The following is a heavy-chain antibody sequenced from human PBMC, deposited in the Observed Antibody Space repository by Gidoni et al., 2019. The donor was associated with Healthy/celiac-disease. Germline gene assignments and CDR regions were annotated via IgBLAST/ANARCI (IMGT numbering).Heavy chain of an antibody. J-gene: IGHJ3*02. CDR3: ARGGRITMVQGVIGAFDI. CDR1: GFTFSSYG. CDR2: IWYDGSNK. D-gene: IGHD3-10*01. V-gene: IGHV3-33*01. Sequence: QVQLVESGGGVVQPGRSLRLSCAASGFTFSSYGLHWVRQAPGKGLEWVAVIWYDGSNKYYADSVKGRFTISRDNSKNTLYLQMNSLRAEDTAVYYCARGGRITMVQGVIGAFDIWGQGTMVTVSS.